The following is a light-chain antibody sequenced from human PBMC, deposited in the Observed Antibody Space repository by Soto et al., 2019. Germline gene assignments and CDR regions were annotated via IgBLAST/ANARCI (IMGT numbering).Light chain of an antibody. Sequence: QSALTQPPSASGSPGQSVTISCTGTSSDVGGYNSVSWYQQHPGKAPKLMIYEVSKRPSGVPDRFSGSKSGNKASLTVSGLQAEDEADYYCSSYAGSNTWVFGGGTKLTVL. CDR1: SSDVGGYNS. V-gene: IGLV2-8*01. CDR2: EVS. J-gene: IGLJ3*02. CDR3: SSYAGSNTWV.